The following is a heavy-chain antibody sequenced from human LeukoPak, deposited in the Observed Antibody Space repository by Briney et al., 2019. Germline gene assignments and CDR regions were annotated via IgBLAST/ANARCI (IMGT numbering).Heavy chain of an antibody. CDR2: IIPIFGTA. CDR3: ARVAQGSYYGNDAFDI. Sequence: SVKVSCKASGGTFSSYAISWVRQAPGQGLEWTGGIIPIFGTANYAQKFQGRVTITTDESTSTAYMELSSLRSEDTAVYYCARVAQGSYYGNDAFDIWGQGTMVTVSS. V-gene: IGHV1-69*05. CDR1: GGTFSSYA. J-gene: IGHJ3*02. D-gene: IGHD1-26*01.